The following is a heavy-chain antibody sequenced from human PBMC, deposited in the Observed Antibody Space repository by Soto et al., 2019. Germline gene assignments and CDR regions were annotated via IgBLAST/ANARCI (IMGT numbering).Heavy chain of an antibody. D-gene: IGHD1-26*01. CDR2: IYYTGST. CDR1: GGSISSYY. Sequence: SETLSLTCTVSGGSISSYYWSWIRQPPGKGLEWIGNIYYTGSTSYNPSLKSRVTISLDTSKNQFSLKVNSVAAADTAVYYCARASGSSYWFDPWGQGALVTVSS. V-gene: IGHV4-59*01. J-gene: IGHJ5*02. CDR3: ARASGSSYWFDP.